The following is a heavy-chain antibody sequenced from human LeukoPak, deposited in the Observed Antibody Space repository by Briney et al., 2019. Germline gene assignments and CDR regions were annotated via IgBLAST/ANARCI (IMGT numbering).Heavy chain of an antibody. CDR1: GFAFTTYW. J-gene: IGHJ4*02. V-gene: IGHV3-74*01. CDR3: IRETHVGLHLEY. Sequence: GGSLRLSCAASGFAFTTYWMHWVRQVPGKGLVWVARINTDGRVTTYADSVKGRFTVSRDNAENTLYLQMNDLRPEDTAVYYCIRETHVGLHLEYWGQGTLATVTS. D-gene: IGHD3-10*02. CDR2: INTDGRVT.